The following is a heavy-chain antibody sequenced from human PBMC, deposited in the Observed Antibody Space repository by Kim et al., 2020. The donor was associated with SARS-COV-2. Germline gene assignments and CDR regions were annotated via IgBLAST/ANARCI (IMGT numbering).Heavy chain of an antibody. J-gene: IGHJ4*02. CDR3: ARHRSGYGFSY. Sequence: TSYNPSPKSRVTISVDTSKNQFSLKLSSVTAADTAVYYCARHRSGYGFSYWGQGTLVTVSS. V-gene: IGHV4-39*01. D-gene: IGHD5-12*01. CDR2: T.